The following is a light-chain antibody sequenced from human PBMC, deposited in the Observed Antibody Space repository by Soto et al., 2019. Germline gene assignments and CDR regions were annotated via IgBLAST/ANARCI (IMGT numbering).Light chain of an antibody. CDR3: QQYGRSPPFT. CDR2: GAS. Sequence: IVVAQARGSLPLSPGERATLSCRASQSVSSNYIAWYQQKLGQAPRLLIYGASSRATGIPDRFSGSGSGTDFTLTISRLEPEDFAVYFCQQYGRSPPFTFGQGTKVDIK. J-gene: IGKJ2*01. V-gene: IGKV3-20*01. CDR1: QSVSSNY.